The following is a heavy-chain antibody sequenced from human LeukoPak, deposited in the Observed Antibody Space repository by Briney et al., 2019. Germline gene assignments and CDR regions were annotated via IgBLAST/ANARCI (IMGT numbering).Heavy chain of an antibody. Sequence: GSLRLSCEASGFTVSSNYMSWVRQAPGKGVGGVSVIYGGGITYYADSVKGRLTISRDNAKNTLYLQMNSLSAEDTAVYYCARVSSSSWWALDYWGQGTVVTVSS. V-gene: IGHV3-66*01. CDR3: ARVSSSSWWALDY. D-gene: IGHD6-13*01. J-gene: IGHJ4*02. CDR2: IYGGGIT. CDR1: GFTVSSNY.